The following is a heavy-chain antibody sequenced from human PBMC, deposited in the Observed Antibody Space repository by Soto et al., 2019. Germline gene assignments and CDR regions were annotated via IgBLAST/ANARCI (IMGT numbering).Heavy chain of an antibody. V-gene: IGHV3-48*01. D-gene: IGHD1-26*01. CDR3: ARDKWELHCDY. CDR2: ISYSSRTI. J-gene: IGHJ4*02. CDR1: GFNFSSYS. Sequence: EVQLVESGGGLVQPGGSLRLSCAASGFNFSSYSMNWVRQAPGKGLEWISYISYSSRTIYYADSVKGRFTISRDNAKNSLYLQMNSLRVEDTAVYFCARDKWELHCDYWGQGTLVTVSS.